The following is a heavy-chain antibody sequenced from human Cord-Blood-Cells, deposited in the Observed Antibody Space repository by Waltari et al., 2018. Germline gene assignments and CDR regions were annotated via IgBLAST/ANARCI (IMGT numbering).Heavy chain of an antibody. V-gene: IGHV4-39*02. Sequence: QLQLQESGPGLVKPSETLSLTCTVSGGSISSSSYYWGWIRQPPGKGLEWIGSIYYSGSTYHNPSLKSRVTISVDTSKNQFSLKLSSVTAADTAVYYCAREGILGTVGYWYFDLWGRGTLVTVSS. J-gene: IGHJ2*01. CDR1: GGSISSSSYY. CDR3: AREGILGTVGYWYFDL. D-gene: IGHD2-8*02. CDR2: IYYSGST.